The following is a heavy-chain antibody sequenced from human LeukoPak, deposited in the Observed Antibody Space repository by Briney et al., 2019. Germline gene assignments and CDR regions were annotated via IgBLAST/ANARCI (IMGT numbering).Heavy chain of an antibody. CDR1: GGSISSYY. J-gene: IGHJ4*02. Sequence: SETLSLTCTASGGSISSYYWSWIRQPAGKLLEWIGRIYTSGSTNYNPSLKSRVTMSVDTSKNQFSLKLSSVTAADTAVYYCARAAYYYGSGSYASYFDYWGQGTLVTVSS. D-gene: IGHD3-10*01. V-gene: IGHV4-4*07. CDR3: ARAAYYYGSGSYASYFDY. CDR2: IYTSGST.